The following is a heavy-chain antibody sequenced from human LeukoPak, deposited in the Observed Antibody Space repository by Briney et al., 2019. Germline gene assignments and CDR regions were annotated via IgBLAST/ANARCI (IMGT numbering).Heavy chain of an antibody. CDR1: GFTLRNYA. CDR3: AKRVRADPKFYYFDY. CDR2: ISGSGGST. V-gene: IGHV3-23*01. J-gene: IGHJ4*02. Sequence: GALRPSWAASGFTLRNYALSRVRQAPGEGVELVPAISGSGGSTYYADSVKGRFTISRDNSKNTLYLQMNSLRAEDTAVYYCAKRVRADPKFYYFDYWGQGTLVTVSS. D-gene: IGHD6-19*01.